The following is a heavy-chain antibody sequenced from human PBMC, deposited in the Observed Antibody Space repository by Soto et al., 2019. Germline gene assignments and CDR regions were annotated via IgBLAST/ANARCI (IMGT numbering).Heavy chain of an antibody. D-gene: IGHD2-15*01. Sequence: QVQLVQSGAEVKKPGASVKVSCKASGYTFTSYYMHWVRQAPGQGLEWMGIINPSGGSTSYAQKFPGRVTMTRDPSPSPVSSGLRSLSSEDTSVYYSARGGVVLLPQCYSYYGMYVWGQGTTVTVSS. J-gene: IGHJ6*02. CDR2: INPSGGST. CDR1: GYTFTSYY. V-gene: IGHV1-46*01. CDR3: ARGGVVLLPQCYSYYGMYV.